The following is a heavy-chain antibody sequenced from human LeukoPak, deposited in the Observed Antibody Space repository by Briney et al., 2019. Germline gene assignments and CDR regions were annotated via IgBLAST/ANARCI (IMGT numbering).Heavy chain of an antibody. CDR2: INPNSGVT. CDR3: ASLKSSSWENPGMDA. J-gene: IGHJ6*02. D-gene: IGHD6-13*01. CDR1: GYTSTGYY. Sequence: ASLKVSCKASGYTSTGYYMPSVPQAPGQGVGWMGWINPNSGVTNYAQTLQGRVTTTRETSLSTAYMKLSRLRSDDTAVHYYASLKSSSWENPGMDAWGQGTTVTVSS. V-gene: IGHV1-2*02.